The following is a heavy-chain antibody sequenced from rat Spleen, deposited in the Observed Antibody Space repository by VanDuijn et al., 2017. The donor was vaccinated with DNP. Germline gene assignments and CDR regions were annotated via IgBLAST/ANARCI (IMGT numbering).Heavy chain of an antibody. CDR1: GFAFSDYY. CDR3: TTDFERGY. Sequence: EVQLVESGGGLVQPGRSLKLSCAASGFAFSDYYMAWVRQAPTKGLEWVAATSPSGGSTYYRDSVKGRFTVSRNNAKSTLYLQMDSLRSEDTATYYCTTDFERGYWGQGVMVTVSS. V-gene: IGHV5-27*01. CDR2: TSPSGGST. J-gene: IGHJ2*01. D-gene: IGHD1-11*01.